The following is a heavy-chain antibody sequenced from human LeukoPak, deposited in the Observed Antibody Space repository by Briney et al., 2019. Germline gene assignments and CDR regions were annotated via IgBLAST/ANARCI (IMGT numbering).Heavy chain of an antibody. J-gene: IGHJ4*02. V-gene: IGHV3-48*01. Sequence: GGSLRLSCAASGFTFSSYSMNWVRQAPGKGLEWVSYISSSSSTIYYADSVKGRFTISRDNAKNSLYLQMNSLRAEDTAAYYCARDTRQYYDSSGHYDYWGQGTLVTVSS. CDR1: GFTFSSYS. D-gene: IGHD3-22*01. CDR3: ARDTRQYYDSSGHYDY. CDR2: ISSSSSTI.